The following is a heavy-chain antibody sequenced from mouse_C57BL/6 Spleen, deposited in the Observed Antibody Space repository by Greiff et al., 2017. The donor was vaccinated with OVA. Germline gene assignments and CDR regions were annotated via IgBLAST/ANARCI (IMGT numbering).Heavy chain of an antibody. D-gene: IGHD1-1*01. CDR2: IYPGDGDT. CDR3: ARSHYYGSSYGDWYFDV. J-gene: IGHJ1*03. CDR1: GYAFSSYW. Sequence: VQLQQSGAELVKPGASVKISCKASGYAFSSYWMNWVKQRPGKGLEWIGQIYPGDGDTNYNGKFKGKATLTADKSSSTAYMQLSSLTSEDSAVYFCARSHYYGSSYGDWYFDVWGTGTTVTVSS. V-gene: IGHV1-80*01.